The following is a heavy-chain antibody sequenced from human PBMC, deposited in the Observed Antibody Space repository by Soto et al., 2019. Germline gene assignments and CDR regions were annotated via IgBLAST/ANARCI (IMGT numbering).Heavy chain of an antibody. CDR2: IKQDGSER. D-gene: IGHD2-15*01. V-gene: IGHV3-7*03. CDR3: ARDGDYCSGGSCYSYYFDY. J-gene: IGHJ4*02. CDR1: GFTFSSYW. Sequence: EVQLVESGGGLVQPGGSLRLSCAASGFTFSSYWMSWVRQAPGKGLEWVANIKQDGSERYYVDSVKGRFPISRDNAKNSLYLQMNSLRADDTAVYYCARDGDYCSGGSCYSYYFDYWGQGTLVTVSS.